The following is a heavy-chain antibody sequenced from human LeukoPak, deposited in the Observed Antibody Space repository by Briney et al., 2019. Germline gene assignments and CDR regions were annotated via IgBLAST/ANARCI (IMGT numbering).Heavy chain of an antibody. CDR2: ISYSGST. CDR1: GGSISSYY. D-gene: IGHD3-10*01. V-gene: IGHV4-59*01. CDR3: ARLLWFGELLFDY. Sequence: SETLSLTCTVSGGSISSYYWSWIRHPPGEGLEWIGYISYSGSTNYNPSLKRRVTISVDTSKNQFSLKPSSVPAADTAVYYCARLLWFGELLFDYWGQGTLVTVSS. J-gene: IGHJ4*02.